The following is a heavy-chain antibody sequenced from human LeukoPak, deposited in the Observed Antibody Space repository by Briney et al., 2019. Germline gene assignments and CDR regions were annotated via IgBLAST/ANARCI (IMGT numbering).Heavy chain of an antibody. V-gene: IGHV3-7*04. CDR2: IHPEGNEK. J-gene: IGHJ4*02. CDR1: GFTFSNFW. D-gene: IGHD1-1*01. Sequence: GGSLRLSCAVSGFTFSNFWMSWVRQAPGRGLEWVANIHPEGNEKYHVESVKGRFTISRDNTKALLFLQMNGLRVEETAVYYCARGDDFSGDHWGPGTLVTVSS. CDR3: ARGDDFSGDH.